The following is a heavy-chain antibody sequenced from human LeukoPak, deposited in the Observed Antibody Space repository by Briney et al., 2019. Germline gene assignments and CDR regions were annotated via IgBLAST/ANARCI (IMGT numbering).Heavy chain of an antibody. CDR3: TRDRELGF. Sequence: SETLSLTCTVSGGSISSYYWSWIRQPPGKGLEWIGYIYYSGTTNYNPSLKSRVTISGDTSKNQFSLKLSSVTAADTAVYYCTRDRELGFWGQGTLVTVSS. J-gene: IGHJ4*02. D-gene: IGHD1-26*01. CDR1: GGSISSYY. CDR2: IYYSGTT. V-gene: IGHV4-59*01.